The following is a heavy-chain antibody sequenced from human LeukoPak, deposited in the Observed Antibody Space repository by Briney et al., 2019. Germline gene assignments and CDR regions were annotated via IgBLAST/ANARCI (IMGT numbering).Heavy chain of an antibody. CDR3: ARDQLEYSGYDWNGMDV. CDR2: IYSGGST. D-gene: IGHD5-12*01. Sequence: GGSLRLSCAASGFTVSSNYVSWVRQAPGKGLEWVSVIYSGGSTYYADSVKGRFTISRDNSKNTLYLQMNSLRAEDTAVYYCARDQLEYSGYDWNGMDVWGQGTTVTVSS. CDR1: GFTVSSNY. J-gene: IGHJ6*02. V-gene: IGHV3-66*01.